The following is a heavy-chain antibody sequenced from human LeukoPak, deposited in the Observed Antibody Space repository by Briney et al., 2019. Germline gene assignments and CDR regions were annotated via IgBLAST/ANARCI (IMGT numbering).Heavy chain of an antibody. J-gene: IGHJ6*03. CDR3: ARGRGTTVTTPGYYYYMDV. CDR2: INPNSGGT. D-gene: IGHD4-17*01. Sequence: GASVKVSCKASGYTFTGYYMHWVRQAPGQGLEWMGWINPNSGGTNYAQKFQGRVTMNRDTSISTAYMELSRLRSDDTAVYYCARGRGTTVTTPGYYYYMDVWGKGTTVTISS. CDR1: GYTFTGYY. V-gene: IGHV1-2*02.